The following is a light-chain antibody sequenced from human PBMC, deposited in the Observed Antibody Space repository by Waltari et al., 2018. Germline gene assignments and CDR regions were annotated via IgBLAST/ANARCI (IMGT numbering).Light chain of an antibody. Sequence: QSALTQPPSASGSPGQSVTISCAGTSNDIGVYNYVSWYQHHPGKAPKLIIYEVSNRPSGVPDRFSGSKSGNTASLTVSGLQTEDEADYYCSSYAGTNNVLFGGGTKLTVL. V-gene: IGLV2-8*01. CDR1: SNDIGVYNY. J-gene: IGLJ2*01. CDR2: EVS. CDR3: SSYAGTNNVL.